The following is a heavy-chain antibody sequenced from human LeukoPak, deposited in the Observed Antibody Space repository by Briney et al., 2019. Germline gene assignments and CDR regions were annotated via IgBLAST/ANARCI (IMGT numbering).Heavy chain of an antibody. Sequence: GASVKVSCKASGYTFTSYGISWVRQAPGQGLEWMGWISAYNGNTNYAQKFQGRVTMTTDTSTSTAFMELRSVRSDDTAVYYCARGLVLYYYYYMDVWGKGTTVTVSS. CDR2: ISAYNGNT. CDR1: GYTFTSYG. V-gene: IGHV1-18*01. D-gene: IGHD6-19*01. J-gene: IGHJ6*03. CDR3: ARGLVLYYYYYMDV.